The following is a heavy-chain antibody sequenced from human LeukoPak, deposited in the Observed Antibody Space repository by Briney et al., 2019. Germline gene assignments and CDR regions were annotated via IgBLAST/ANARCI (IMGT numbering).Heavy chain of an antibody. J-gene: IGHJ4*02. CDR2: IIPIFGTA. CDR3: ASFAKGPGEFDY. Sequence: SALKVACKAAGSTLSSDAMSCVLQAPGRRLEWMGGIIPIFGTANYAQKFQGRVTITTDESTSTAYMELSSLRSEDTAVYYCASFAKGPGEFDYWGQGTLVTVSS. CDR1: GSTLSSDA. D-gene: IGHD3-16*01. V-gene: IGHV1-69*05.